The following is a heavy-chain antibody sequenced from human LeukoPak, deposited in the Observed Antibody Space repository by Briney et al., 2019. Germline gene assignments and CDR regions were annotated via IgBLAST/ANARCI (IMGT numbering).Heavy chain of an antibody. CDR2: ISWNSGSI. J-gene: IGHJ4*02. CDR1: GFTFDDYA. CDR3: AKGYSSSWYVFDF. V-gene: IGHV3-9*01. Sequence: GGSLRLSCAASGFTFDDYAMHWVRQAPGKGLEWVSGISWNSGSIGYADSVKGRFTISRDNAKNSLYLQMNSLRAEDTALYYCAKGYSSSWYVFDFWGQGTLVTVSS. D-gene: IGHD6-13*01.